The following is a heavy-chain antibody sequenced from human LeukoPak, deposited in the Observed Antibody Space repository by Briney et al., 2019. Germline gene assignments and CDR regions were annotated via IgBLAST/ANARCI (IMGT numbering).Heavy chain of an antibody. CDR3: ARAQRIAAAGPTHYFDY. V-gene: IGHV4-30-2*01. D-gene: IGHD6-13*01. CDR1: GGSIGSGGYS. J-gene: IGHJ4*02. Sequence: PSETLSLTCAVSGGSIGSGGYSWSWIRQPPGKGLEWIGYVYHSGSTYYNPSLKSRVTISVDRSKNQFSLKLSSVTAADTAVYYCARAQRIAAAGPTHYFDYWGQGTLVTVSS. CDR2: VYHSGST.